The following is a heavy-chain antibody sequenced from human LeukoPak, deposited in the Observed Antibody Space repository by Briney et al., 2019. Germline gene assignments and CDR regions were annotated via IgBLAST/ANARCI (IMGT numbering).Heavy chain of an antibody. Sequence: GGSLRLSCAASGFIFSNYGMHWVRQAPGKGLEWVAGIWYDGYNKFYADSAKGRFTISRDNAKNSLYLQMNSLRVEDTAVYYCARDSQRWGNFDSWGQGTLVSVSS. V-gene: IGHV3-33*01. CDR1: GFIFSNYG. CDR2: IWYDGYNK. CDR3: ARDSQRWGNFDS. J-gene: IGHJ4*02. D-gene: IGHD5-24*01.